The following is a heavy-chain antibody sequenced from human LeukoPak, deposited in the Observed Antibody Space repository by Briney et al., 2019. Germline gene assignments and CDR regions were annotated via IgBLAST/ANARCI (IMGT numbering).Heavy chain of an antibody. Sequence: PGGSLRLSCAASGFDFSSNWMHWVRHAPGQGLVWVSRIKGDGISTNYAGSVKGRFTLSRDIAKNTLYLQMNSLRAEDTGVYYCAKDHYWSIDYWGRGTLVTVSS. J-gene: IGHJ4*02. CDR2: IKGDGIST. D-gene: IGHD3-3*01. CDR1: GFDFSSNW. CDR3: AKDHYWSIDY. V-gene: IGHV3-74*01.